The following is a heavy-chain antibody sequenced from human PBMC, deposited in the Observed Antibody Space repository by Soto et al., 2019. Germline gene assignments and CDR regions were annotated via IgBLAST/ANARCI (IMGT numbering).Heavy chain of an antibody. CDR3: ARDGRYCYGHDY. J-gene: IGHJ4*02. V-gene: IGHV3-21*01. D-gene: IGHD5-18*01. Sequence: EVQLVESGGGLVKPGGSLRLSCAASGFTFSSYSMNWVRQAPGKGLEWVSSISSSSSYIYYADSVKGRFTISRDNAKNSLYLQMNSLRAEDTAVYYCARDGRYCYGHDYWGQGTLVTVSS. CDR2: ISSSSSYI. CDR1: GFTFSSYS.